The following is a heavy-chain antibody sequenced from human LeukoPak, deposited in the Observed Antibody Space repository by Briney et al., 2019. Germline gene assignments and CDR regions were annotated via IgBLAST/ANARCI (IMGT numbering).Heavy chain of an antibody. J-gene: IGHJ3*02. CDR3: ASERRDGYNGDFDI. Sequence: SVKVSCKASGGTFSSYAISWVRQAAGQGREWMGGIIPIFGTANYAQKFQGRVTITADKSTSTAYVELSSLRSEDTAVYYCASERRDGYNGDFDIWGQGTMVTVSS. CDR1: GGTFSSYA. D-gene: IGHD5-24*01. V-gene: IGHV1-69*06. CDR2: IIPIFGTA.